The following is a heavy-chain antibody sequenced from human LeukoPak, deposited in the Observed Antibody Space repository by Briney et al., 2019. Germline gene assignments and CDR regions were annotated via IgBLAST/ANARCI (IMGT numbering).Heavy chain of an antibody. CDR1: GFTFSSYE. CDR3: ARARLRWERYFDY. V-gene: IGHV3-21*01. D-gene: IGHD4-23*01. J-gene: IGHJ4*02. Sequence: GGSLRLSCAASGFTFSSYEMNWVRQAPGKGLEWVSSISSSSSYIYYADSVKGRFTTSRDNAKNSLYLQMYSLRAEDTAVYYCARARLRWERYFDYWGQGTLVTVSS. CDR2: ISSSSSYI.